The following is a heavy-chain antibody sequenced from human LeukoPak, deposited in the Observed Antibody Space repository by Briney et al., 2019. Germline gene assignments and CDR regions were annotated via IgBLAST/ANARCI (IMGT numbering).Heavy chain of an antibody. D-gene: IGHD1-26*01. CDR1: GFXVSNNY. CDR3: ARGGDIVGTSRSAFDI. J-gene: IGHJ3*02. V-gene: IGHV3-53*01. Sequence: GGSLRLSCAASGFXVSNNYMSWVRQAPGKGLEWVSLIYSSGSTDYADSVKGRFTISRDNSKNTLYLQMNSLRDEDTAVYYCARGGDIVGTSRSAFDIWGQGTMVTVSS. CDR2: IYSSGST.